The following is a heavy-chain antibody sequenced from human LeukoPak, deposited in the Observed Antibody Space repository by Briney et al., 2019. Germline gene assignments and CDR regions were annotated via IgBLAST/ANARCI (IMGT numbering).Heavy chain of an antibody. CDR1: GDAITRTTW. D-gene: IGHD3-3*02. CDR2: IFPGRSP. CDR3: AGELAQPPSEAFDI. Sequence: SETLSLTCTVSGDAITRTTWWSWVRQPPGKGLEWIGEIFPGRSPNYNPSLKSRVTISIDMYKNQLSLKLTSVTAADTSVYFCAGELAQPPSEAFDIWGQGAMVTVSS. V-gene: IGHV4-4*02. J-gene: IGHJ3*02.